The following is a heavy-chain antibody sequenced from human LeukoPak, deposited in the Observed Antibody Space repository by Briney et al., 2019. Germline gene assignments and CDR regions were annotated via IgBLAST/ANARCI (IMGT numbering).Heavy chain of an antibody. CDR3: ARGRGGMIGLFDY. D-gene: IGHD3-22*01. J-gene: IGHJ4*02. Sequence: APVKVSCKASGYTFISYYIHWVRQAPGQGVEWMGTINPSGGTTNYAQKFQGRVTMTRDMSTSTVYMELSSLKSEDMAVYYCARGRGGMIGLFDYWGQGTLVTVSS. CDR1: GYTFISYY. CDR2: INPSGGTT. V-gene: IGHV1-46*01.